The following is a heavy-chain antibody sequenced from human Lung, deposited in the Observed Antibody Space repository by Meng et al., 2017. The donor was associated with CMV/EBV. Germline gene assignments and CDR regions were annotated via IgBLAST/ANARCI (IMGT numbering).Heavy chain of an antibody. D-gene: IGHD3-3*01. CDR1: GGPISSYY. V-gene: IGHV4-59*01. CDR2: IYYSGIT. CDR3: ARGGYYDFWSGYSYYYDYGMDV. Sequence: SETLSLXCTVPGGPISSYYWSWIRQPPGKGLEWIGYIYYSGITNYNPSLKSRVTISVDTYKNQFSLKLSSVTAADTAVYYCARGGYYDFWSGYSYYYDYGMDVWGQGPTVTFSS. J-gene: IGHJ6*02.